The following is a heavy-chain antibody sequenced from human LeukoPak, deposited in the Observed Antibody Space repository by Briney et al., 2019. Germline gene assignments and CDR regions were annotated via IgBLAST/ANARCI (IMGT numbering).Heavy chain of an antibody. V-gene: IGHV4-38-2*01. D-gene: IGHD5-18*01. CDR3: ARHAAMATYYFDY. J-gene: IGHJ4*02. CDR2: IYHSGST. Sequence: SETLSLTCAVSGYSISSGYYWGWIRQPPGKGLEWIGIIYHSGSTYYNPSLKSRVTISVDTSKNQFSLKLSSVTAADTAVYYCARHAAMATYYFDYWGQGTLVTVSS. CDR1: GYSISSGYY.